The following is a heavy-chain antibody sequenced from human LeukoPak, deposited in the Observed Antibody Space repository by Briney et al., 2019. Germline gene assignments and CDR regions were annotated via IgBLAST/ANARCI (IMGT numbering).Heavy chain of an antibody. CDR1: GGSISSGGYY. D-gene: IGHD5-18*01. V-gene: IGHV4-61*08. Sequence: SETLSLTCTVSGGSISSGGYYWSWIRQPPGKGLEWIGYIYYSGSTNYNPSLKSRVTISVDTSKNQFSLKLSSVTAADTAVYYCARHKNRGYSYGPSLYYYGMDVWGQGTTVTVSS. J-gene: IGHJ6*02. CDR3: ARHKNRGYSYGPSLYYYGMDV. CDR2: IYYSGST.